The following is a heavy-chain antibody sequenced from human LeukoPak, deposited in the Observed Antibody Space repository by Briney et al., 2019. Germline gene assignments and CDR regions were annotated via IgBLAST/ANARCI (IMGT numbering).Heavy chain of an antibody. CDR3: ARLRMVRGVSYYYYMDV. D-gene: IGHD3-10*01. J-gene: IGHJ6*03. CDR1: GGSISGLY. Sequence: PSETLSLTCTVSGGSISGLYWSWIRQPPGKGLEWIGYIYTSGSTNYNPSLKSRVTISVDTSNNQFSLKLSSVTAADTAVYYCARLRMVRGVSYYYYMDVWGKGTTVTVSS. V-gene: IGHV4-4*09. CDR2: IYTSGST.